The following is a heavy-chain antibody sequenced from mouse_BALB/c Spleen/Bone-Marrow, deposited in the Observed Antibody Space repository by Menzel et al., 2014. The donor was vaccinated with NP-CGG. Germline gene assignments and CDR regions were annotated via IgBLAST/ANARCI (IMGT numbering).Heavy chain of an antibody. CDR3: ARSLYPRAMDY. Sequence: EVKLMESGGGLVQPGGSLRLSCATSGFTFTDYYMSWVRQPPEKALEWLGFIRNKANAYTTEYSASVKGRFTISRDNSQSILYLQMNILRAEDSATYYCARSLYPRAMDYWGQGTSVTVSS. CDR1: GFTFTDYY. CDR2: IRNKANAYTT. V-gene: IGHV7-3*02. D-gene: IGHD2-1*01. J-gene: IGHJ4*01.